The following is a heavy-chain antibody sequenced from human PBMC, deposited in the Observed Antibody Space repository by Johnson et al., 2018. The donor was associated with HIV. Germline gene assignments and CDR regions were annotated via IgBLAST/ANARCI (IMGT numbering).Heavy chain of an antibody. J-gene: IGHJ3*02. CDR3: ARALVDDAFDS. V-gene: IGHV3-74*02. CDR2: INSDGSNT. Sequence: VQLVESGGGVVQPGKSLRLSCAASGFTFSSSAMHWVRQAPGKGLVWVSRINSDGSNTTYADSVKGRFTISRDNSKNTLYLQMNSLRAEDTAVYYCARALVDDAFDSWGQGTMVTVSS. CDR1: GFTFSSSA. D-gene: IGHD3-9*01.